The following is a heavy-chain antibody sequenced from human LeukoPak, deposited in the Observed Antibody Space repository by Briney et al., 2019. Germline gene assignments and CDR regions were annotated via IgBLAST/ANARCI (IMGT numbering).Heavy chain of an antibody. D-gene: IGHD3-16*01. Sequence: SDTLSLTCTVSGASISSYFWSWIRQPAGKGLEWIGRIYTTGSTNYNPSLKSRVTMSVDTSKKQFSLKLISVTAADTAVYYCARERGRFDYWGQGTLVTVSS. CDR3: ARERGRFDY. V-gene: IGHV4-4*07. CDR1: GASISSYF. CDR2: IYTTGST. J-gene: IGHJ4*02.